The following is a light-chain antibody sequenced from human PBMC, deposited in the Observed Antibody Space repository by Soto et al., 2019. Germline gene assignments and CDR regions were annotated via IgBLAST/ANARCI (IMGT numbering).Light chain of an antibody. CDR3: QQYDSLPYT. CDR2: DTS. Sequence: DIQMTQSPPSLSASVGDRVTITCQASQDIREYVNWYQHKPGKAPRLLIYDTSHLETGVPSKFSGSRSGTDFTFTISGLQPEDIATYCCQQYDSLPYTFGQGTRLEIK. CDR1: QDIREY. J-gene: IGKJ5*01. V-gene: IGKV1-33*01.